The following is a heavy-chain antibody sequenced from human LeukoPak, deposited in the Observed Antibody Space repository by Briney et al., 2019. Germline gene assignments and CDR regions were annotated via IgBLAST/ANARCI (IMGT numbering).Heavy chain of an antibody. CDR2: IFSGGTT. V-gene: IGHV3-53*04. J-gene: IGHJ4*02. Sequence: GGSLRLSCAASGFAVSSNYMSWVRQAPGKGLEWVSVIFSGGTTYYADSVKGRFTISRHNSENTLYLQMNSLRGEDTAVYYCARGVLGYSYGFDYWGQGTLVTVSS. CDR1: GFAVSSNY. D-gene: IGHD5-18*01. CDR3: ARGVLGYSYGFDY.